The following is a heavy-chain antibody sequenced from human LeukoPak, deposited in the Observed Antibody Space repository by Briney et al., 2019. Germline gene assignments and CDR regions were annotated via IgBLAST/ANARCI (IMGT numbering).Heavy chain of an antibody. D-gene: IGHD3-3*01. CDR3: ARPYYDFWSGTSGTDY. CDR2: ISYDGSNK. Sequence: PGGSLRLSCAASGFTFSSYAIHWVRQAPGKGLEWVAVISYDGSNKYYADSVKGRFTISRDNSKNTLYLQMNSLRAEDTAVYYCARPYYDFWSGTSGTDYWGQGTLVTVSS. V-gene: IGHV3-30-3*01. J-gene: IGHJ4*02. CDR1: GFTFSSYA.